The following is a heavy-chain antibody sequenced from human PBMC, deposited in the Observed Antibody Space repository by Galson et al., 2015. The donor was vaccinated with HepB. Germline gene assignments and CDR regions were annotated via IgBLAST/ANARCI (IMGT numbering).Heavy chain of an antibody. CDR3: AREEGYTYYYYGMDV. D-gene: IGHD5-12*01. CDR1: GYTFTSYY. V-gene: IGHV1-46*01. Sequence: SVKVSCKASGYTFTSYYMHWVRQAPGQGLEWMGIINPSGGSTSYAQKFQGRVTMTRDTSTSTVYMELSSLRSEDTAVYYCAREEGYTYYYYGMDVWGQGTTVTVSS. CDR2: INPSGGST. J-gene: IGHJ6*02.